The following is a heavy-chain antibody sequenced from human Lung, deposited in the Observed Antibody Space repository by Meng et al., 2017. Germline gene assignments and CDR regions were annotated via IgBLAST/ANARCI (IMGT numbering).Heavy chain of an antibody. V-gene: IGHV4-4*02. CDR2: VYHRGDT. CDR1: GDSISSDIW. Sequence: QVQLQESGPGLGKPSGTLSRTCTVSGDSISSDIWWSWVRQPPGKGLEWIGEVYHRGDTNYNPSLKSRVDISVDKSKNQFYLSLFSVTAADTAVYYCGRDQGRELINHWGQGTLVTVSS. CDR3: GRDQGRELINH. D-gene: IGHD1-7*01. J-gene: IGHJ4*02.